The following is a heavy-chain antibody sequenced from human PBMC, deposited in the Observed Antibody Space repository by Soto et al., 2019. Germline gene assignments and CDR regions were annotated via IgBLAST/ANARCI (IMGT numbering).Heavy chain of an antibody. J-gene: IGHJ4*02. CDR3: TRGAHCSGGSCYHFDY. D-gene: IGHD2-15*01. CDR1: GFTFSSYS. CDR2: ISSSSSYI. V-gene: IGHV3-21*01. Sequence: GGSLRLSCAASGFTFSSYSMNWVRQAPGKGLEWVSSISSSSSYIYYADSVKGRFTISRDNAKNSLYLQMNSLRAEDTAVYYCTRGAHCSGGSCYHFDYWGQGTLVTVSS.